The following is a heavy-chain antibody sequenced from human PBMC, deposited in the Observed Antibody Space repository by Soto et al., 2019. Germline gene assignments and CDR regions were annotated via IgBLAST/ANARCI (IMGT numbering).Heavy chain of an antibody. V-gene: IGHV1-18*01. CDR3: AKDRLMLTMVVVGAFEF. CDR2: VSAYNGNT. Sequence: QVQLVQSGAEVKKPGTSLKVSCKASGYTFSNEAITWVRQAPGQGLEWMGWVSAYNGNTNYAQKFKGRVTMTTDTSTSTAYMEVRSLRYDDTAVYYCAKDRLMLTMVVVGAFEFWGLGTMVTVSS. CDR1: GYTFSNEA. J-gene: IGHJ3*01. D-gene: IGHD3-22*01.